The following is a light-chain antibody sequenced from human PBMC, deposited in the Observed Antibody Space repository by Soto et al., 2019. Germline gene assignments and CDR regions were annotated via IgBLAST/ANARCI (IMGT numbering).Light chain of an antibody. V-gene: IGKV1-39*01. CDR2: AAS. CDR1: QSISSH. Sequence: DIQMTQSPSSLSASVGDRVTITCRASQSISSHLNWYQQKPGKAPKLLICAASTLLSGVPSRFSGSGSGTDFTLTTSSLQPEDFATYSCQHSHSAPLTFGGGTKVDIK. J-gene: IGKJ4*01. CDR3: QHSHSAPLT.